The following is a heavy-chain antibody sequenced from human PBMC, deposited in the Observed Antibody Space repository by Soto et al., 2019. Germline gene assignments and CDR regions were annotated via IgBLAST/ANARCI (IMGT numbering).Heavy chain of an antibody. CDR3: ARDKDQYDFWGGPLDS. D-gene: IGHD3-3*01. Sequence: QLVESGGGVVQPERSLKLSCTASNFVFSVYSLHWVRQAPGKGLEWVALISYDGGNKYYADSVKGRFTISRDNSKHTLYLQINSLRREDTAVYYCARDKDQYDFWGGPLDSWGQGTLVTVSS. CDR1: NFVFSVYS. J-gene: IGHJ4*02. CDR2: ISYDGGNK. V-gene: IGHV3-30-3*01.